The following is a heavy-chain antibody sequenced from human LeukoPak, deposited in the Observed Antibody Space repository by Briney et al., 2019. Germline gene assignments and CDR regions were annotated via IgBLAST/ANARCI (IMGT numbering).Heavy chain of an antibody. CDR2: MSIDGNTK. Sequence: PGGSLRLSRAASGFIFTNYPIHWVRQTPDKGLECVAIMSIDGNTKYYADSVRGRFIVSRDNSRNTVYLQMNSLRLEDTALYHCVRDPIPGYPDYFDSWGRGTLVTVSS. D-gene: IGHD2-15*01. CDR3: VRDPIPGYPDYFDS. J-gene: IGHJ4*02. CDR1: GFIFTNYP. V-gene: IGHV3-30*17.